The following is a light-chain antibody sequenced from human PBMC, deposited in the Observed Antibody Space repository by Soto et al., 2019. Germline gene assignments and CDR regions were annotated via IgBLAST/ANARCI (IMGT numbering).Light chain of an antibody. CDR1: QSVSSY. CDR2: DAS. J-gene: IGKJ5*01. CDR3: QSSRNWFT. Sequence: EIVLTQSPATLSLSPGERATLSCRASQSVSSYLAWYQQKPGQAPRLLIYDASSRATGIPARFSGSGSGTDFTLTISSLEPEDITRRSCQSSRNWFTFGQGTRLAI. V-gene: IGKV3-11*01.